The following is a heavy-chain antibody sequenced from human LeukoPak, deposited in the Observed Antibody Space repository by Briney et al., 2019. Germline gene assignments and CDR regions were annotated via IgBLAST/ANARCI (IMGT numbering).Heavy chain of an antibody. J-gene: IGHJ5*02. D-gene: IGHD2-15*01. CDR3: ARDVVVVVAATRAHWFDP. V-gene: IGHV4-61*02. Sequence: PSETLSLTCTVSGGSISSGSYYWSWIRQPAGKGLEWIGRIYTSGSTNYNPSLKSRVTISVDTSKNQFSLKLSSVTAADTAVYYCARDVVVVVAATRAHWFDPWGQGTLVTVSS. CDR2: IYTSGST. CDR1: GGSISSGSYY.